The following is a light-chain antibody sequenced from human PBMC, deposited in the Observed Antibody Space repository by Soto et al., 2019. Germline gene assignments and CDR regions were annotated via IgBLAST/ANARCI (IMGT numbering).Light chain of an antibody. CDR3: CSNAGSYALV. V-gene: IGLV2-11*01. CDR1: SSDVGASNY. Sequence: QSALTQPRSVSGSPGQSVAISCTGTSSDVGASNYVSWYQQHPGKAPKLIIYDVTKRPSGVPDRFSGSKSGNTASLTISGLQAEDEADYYCCSNAGSYALVFGGGTKLTVL. CDR2: DVT. J-gene: IGLJ3*02.